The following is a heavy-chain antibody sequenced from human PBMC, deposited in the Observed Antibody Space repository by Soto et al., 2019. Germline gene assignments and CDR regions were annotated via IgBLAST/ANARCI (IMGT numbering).Heavy chain of an antibody. J-gene: IGHJ4*01. CDR2: IWYDGSNK. D-gene: IGHD3-9*01. CDR1: GFTFSSYG. V-gene: IGHV3-33*01. CDR3: AREISPYDMLAGYLGY. Sequence: GGSLRLSCAASGFTFSSYGMPWVRQPPAKGLERVAVIWYDGSNKYYAASVKGRFSISRDNSKNAWSLQMNSLRAEDRAVYYCAREISPYDMLAGYLGYRGHGSLVTVPS.